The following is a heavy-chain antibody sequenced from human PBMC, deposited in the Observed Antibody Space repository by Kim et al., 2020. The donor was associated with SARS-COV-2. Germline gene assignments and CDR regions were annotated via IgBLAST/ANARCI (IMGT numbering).Heavy chain of an antibody. CDR2: INTKKGDT. CDR1: GYIFSSYG. CDR3: ARGTCGEVYDY. D-gene: IGHD2-8*01. Sequence: ASVKVSCKTSGYIFSSYGFSWVRQAPGQGLEWMGWINTKKGDTNYTQKFQDRVTMTTDSSTSTAYMELRSLKSDDTAIYYCARGTCGEVYDYWGQGTLVT. J-gene: IGHJ4*02. V-gene: IGHV1-18*01.